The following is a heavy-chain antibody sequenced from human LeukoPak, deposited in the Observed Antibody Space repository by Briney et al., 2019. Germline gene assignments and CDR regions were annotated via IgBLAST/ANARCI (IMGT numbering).Heavy chain of an antibody. J-gene: IGHJ6*03. V-gene: IGHV4-38-2*01. CDR2: LYHPDST. D-gene: IGHD2-2*01. Sequence: SETLSLTCGVSGYPINNAHYWVWIRQPPGKGLEWIGSLYHPDSTYYNPSLKSRVTMSVDTPRNQFSLRLSFVTAADTAVYYCARQYDSYFYYYLDLWGTGTTVTVSS. CDR3: ARQYDSYFYYYLDL. CDR1: GYPINNAHY.